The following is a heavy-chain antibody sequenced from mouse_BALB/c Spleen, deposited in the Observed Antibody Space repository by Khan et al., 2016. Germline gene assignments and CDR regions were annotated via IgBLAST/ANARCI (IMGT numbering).Heavy chain of an antibody. CDR2: INYSGST. Sequence: EVQLQESGPSLVKPSQTLSLTCSVTGDPITSGYWNWIRKFPGNKLEYMGYINYSGSTHYNPSLKSRISITRDTSKNQYYLQLNSVTTEDIATYYCARSKRKDVWFAYWGQGTLVTVSA. J-gene: IGHJ3*01. V-gene: IGHV3-8*02. CDR1: GDPITSGY. CDR3: ARSKRKDVWFAY.